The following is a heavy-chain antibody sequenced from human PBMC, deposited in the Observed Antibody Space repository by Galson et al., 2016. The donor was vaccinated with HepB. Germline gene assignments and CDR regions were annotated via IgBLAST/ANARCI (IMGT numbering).Heavy chain of an antibody. V-gene: IGHV3-9*01. D-gene: IGHD3-3*01. CDR3: ARSRADFWSVGYYDYGMDV. CDR2: ISWNTGTI. J-gene: IGHJ6*04. CDR1: GFTFDDYA. Sequence: SLRLSCAASGFTFDDYAMHWVQQAPGKGLEWVSGISWNTGTIGYADSVRGRFSISRDNAKNSLYLQMNSLRAEDTAVYYCARSRADFWSVGYYDYGMDVWGKGTTVTVSS.